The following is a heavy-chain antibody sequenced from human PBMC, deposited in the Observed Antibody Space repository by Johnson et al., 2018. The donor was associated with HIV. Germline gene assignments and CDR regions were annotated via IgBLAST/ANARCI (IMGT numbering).Heavy chain of an antibody. CDR3: ARHSTSSTMGAFDI. Sequence: VQLVESGGGVVQPGGSLRFSCAVSGFTFSSYAMSWVRQAPGKGLEWVSAIGGSGGSTYYADSVKGRFTISRDNSKNTLYLQMNSLRAEDTAVYYCARHSTSSTMGAFDIWGQGTMVTVSS. CDR2: IGGSGGST. J-gene: IGHJ3*02. CDR1: GFTFSSYA. D-gene: IGHD6-6*01. V-gene: IGHV3-23*04.